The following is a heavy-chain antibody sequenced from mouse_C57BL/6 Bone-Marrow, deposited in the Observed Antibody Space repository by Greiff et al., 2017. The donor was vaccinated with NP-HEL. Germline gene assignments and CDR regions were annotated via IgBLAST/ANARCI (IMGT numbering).Heavy chain of an antibody. CDR2: INYDGSST. J-gene: IGHJ3*01. V-gene: IGHV5-16*01. Sequence: EVMLVESEGGLVQPGSSMKLSCTASGFTFSDYYMAWVRQVPEKGLEWVANINYDGSSTYYLDSLKSRFIISRDNAKNILYLQMSSLKSEDTATYYCARVEDSFAYWGQGTLVTVSA. CDR3: ARVEDSFAY. CDR1: GFTFSDYY.